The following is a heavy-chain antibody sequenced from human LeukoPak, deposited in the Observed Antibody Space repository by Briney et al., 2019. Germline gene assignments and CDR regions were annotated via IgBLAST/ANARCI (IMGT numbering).Heavy chain of an antibody. D-gene: IGHD3-16*01. V-gene: IGHV5-10-1*01. CDR2: IDPSDSYT. J-gene: IGHJ1*01. Sequence: GESLRISCKVSGYRFTSYWITWVRQVPGKGLEWMGTIDPSDSYTNYNPSFQGHVTISVDKSINTAYLQWSSLKASDTALYYCAKLMGATIGGEWGQGTLVTVSS. CDR3: AKLMGATIGGE. CDR1: GYRFTSYW.